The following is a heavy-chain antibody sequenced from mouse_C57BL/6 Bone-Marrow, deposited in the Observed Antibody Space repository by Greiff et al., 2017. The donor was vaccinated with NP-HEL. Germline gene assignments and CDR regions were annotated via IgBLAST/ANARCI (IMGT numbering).Heavy chain of an antibody. J-gene: IGHJ3*01. V-gene: IGHV2-2*01. CDR3: ASNGDWAWFAY. Sequence: VKLMESGPGLVQPSQSLSITCTVSGFSLTSSGVHWVRQSPGKGLEWLGVIWSGGSTDYTAAFISRLSISKENSKSQVFFKMNSLQADDTAIYYCASNGDWAWFAYWGQGTLVTVSA. CDR2: IWSGGST. CDR1: GFSLTSSG. D-gene: IGHD4-1*01.